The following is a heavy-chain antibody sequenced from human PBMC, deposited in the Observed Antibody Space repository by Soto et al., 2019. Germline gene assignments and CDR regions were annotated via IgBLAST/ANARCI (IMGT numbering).Heavy chain of an antibody. V-gene: IGHV1-69*13. CDR3: ARELDSSSWYKYYYYGMDV. D-gene: IGHD6-13*01. J-gene: IGHJ6*02. Sequence: SVNVSCEASGGTFSSYAISWVRQAPGQGLEWMGGIIPIFGTANYAQKFQGRVTITADESTSTAYMELSSLRSEDTAVYYCARELDSSSWYKYYYYGMDVWGQGTTVTVSS. CDR2: IIPIFGTA. CDR1: GGTFSSYA.